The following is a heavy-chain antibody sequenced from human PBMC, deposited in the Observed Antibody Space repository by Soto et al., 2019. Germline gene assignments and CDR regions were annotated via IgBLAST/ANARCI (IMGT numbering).Heavy chain of an antibody. Sequence: QVQLQESGPGLVKPSQTLSLTCTVSGGSISSGGYYWSWIRQHPGKGLEWIGYIYYSGSTYYNPSLESRVTLSGDTSKYQVSLKLSSVTAADTAVYYCARDFYCSGGSCYPPNGMDVWGQGTTVTVSS. CDR1: GGSISSGGYY. CDR3: ARDFYCSGGSCYPPNGMDV. V-gene: IGHV4-31*03. J-gene: IGHJ6*02. CDR2: IYYSGST. D-gene: IGHD2-15*01.